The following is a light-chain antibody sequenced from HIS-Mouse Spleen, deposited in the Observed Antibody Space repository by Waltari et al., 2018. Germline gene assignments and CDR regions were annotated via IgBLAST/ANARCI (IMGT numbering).Light chain of an antibody. Sequence: SYELTQPPSVSVSPGQTARITCSGDALPKKSAYWYQQKSGQAPVLVIYEESKRPSGNHERFSGSSSGTMATLTISGAQVEDEADYYCYSTDSSGNHRVFGGGTKLTVL. CDR1: ALPKKS. CDR3: YSTDSSGNHRV. J-gene: IGLJ2*01. CDR2: EES. V-gene: IGLV3-10*01.